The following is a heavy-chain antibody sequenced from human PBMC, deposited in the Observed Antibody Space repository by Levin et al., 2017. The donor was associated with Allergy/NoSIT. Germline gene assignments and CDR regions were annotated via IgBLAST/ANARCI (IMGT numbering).Heavy chain of an antibody. CDR1: GYTFTTYG. CDR3: ARDLVGATDFDY. Sequence: ASVKVSCKASGYTFTTYGISWVRQAPGQGLEWMGWISAYNGNTNYAQKLQGRVTMTTDTSTSTAYMELRSLRSDDTAVYYCARDLVGATDFDYWGQGTLVTVSS. CDR2: ISAYNGNT. V-gene: IGHV1-18*01. D-gene: IGHD1-26*01. J-gene: IGHJ4*02.